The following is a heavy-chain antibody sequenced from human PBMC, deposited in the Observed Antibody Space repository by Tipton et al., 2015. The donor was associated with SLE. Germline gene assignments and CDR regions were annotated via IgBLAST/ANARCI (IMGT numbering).Heavy chain of an antibody. Sequence: TLSLTCTVSGASISSYYWSWIRQPPGKGLEWIGYIFTSVNTKYNPSLKSRVAISVDTSKNQFSLKLSSVTAADTAVYYCVRLPFDYTGGWYMDSWGQGTLVTVSS. D-gene: IGHD6-19*01. CDR2: IFTSVNT. CDR1: GASISSYY. V-gene: IGHV4-4*08. CDR3: VRLPFDYTGGWYMDS. J-gene: IGHJ4*02.